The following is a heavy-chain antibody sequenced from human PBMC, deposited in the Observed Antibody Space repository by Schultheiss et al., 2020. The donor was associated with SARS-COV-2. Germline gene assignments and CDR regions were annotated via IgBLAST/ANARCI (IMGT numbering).Heavy chain of an antibody. CDR2: IGGSSPGI. V-gene: IGHV3-23*01. CDR1: GLTVSNNY. J-gene: IGHJ4*02. CDR3: AKEKLNYFDY. D-gene: IGHD1-7*01. Sequence: GGSLRLSCAASGLTVSNNYWNWVRQAPGKGLEWVSAIGGSSPGIYYADSVKGRFTISRDTSRNTVSLQMDSLRVEDTAVYYCAKEKLNYFDYWGQGILVTVSS.